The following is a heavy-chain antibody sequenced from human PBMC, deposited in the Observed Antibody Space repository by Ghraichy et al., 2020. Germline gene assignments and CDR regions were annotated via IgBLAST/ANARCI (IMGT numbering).Heavy chain of an antibody. V-gene: IGHV1-69*10. D-gene: IGHD5-18*01. Sequence: SVKVSCKASGGTFSSYAISWVRQAPGQGLEWMGGIIPIFGIANYAQKFQGRVTITADKSTSTAYMELSSLRSEDTAVYYCAGDSYGPYWYFDLWGRGTLVTVSS. CDR2: IIPIFGIA. CDR1: GGTFSSYA. CDR3: AGDSYGPYWYFDL. J-gene: IGHJ2*01.